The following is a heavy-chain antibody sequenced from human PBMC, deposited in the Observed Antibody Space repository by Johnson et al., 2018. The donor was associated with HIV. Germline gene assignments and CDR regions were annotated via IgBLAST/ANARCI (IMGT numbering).Heavy chain of an antibody. CDR2: IWYDGSNK. CDR3: ANSPLSPSGSYPHAPDASVWDI. J-gene: IGHJ3*02. V-gene: IGHV3-33*06. Sequence: QVQLVESGGGVVQPGRSLRLYCAASGFTFSSYGMHWVRQAPGKGLEWVAVIWYDGSNKYYAASVKGRFTISRDNSKNPLYLQMNSLRAEDTAVYYCANSPLSPSGSYPHAPDASVWDIWGQGTMVTVSS. D-gene: IGHD1-26*01. CDR1: GFTFSSYG.